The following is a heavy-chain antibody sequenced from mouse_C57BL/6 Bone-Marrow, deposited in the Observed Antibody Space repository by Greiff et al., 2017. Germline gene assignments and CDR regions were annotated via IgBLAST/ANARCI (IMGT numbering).Heavy chain of an antibody. CDR2: IYPGDGDT. D-gene: IGHD1-1*01. Sequence: QVQLQQSGPELVKPGASVKISCKASGYAFSSSWMYWVKQRPGKGLEWIGRIYPGDGDTNYNGKFKGKATLTVDKSSGTASMQRSSLTSDDAAVYYGASDYYGSSSWIAYWGQGTLVTVSA. CDR3: ASDYYGSSSWIAY. V-gene: IGHV1-82*01. CDR1: GYAFSSSW. J-gene: IGHJ3*01.